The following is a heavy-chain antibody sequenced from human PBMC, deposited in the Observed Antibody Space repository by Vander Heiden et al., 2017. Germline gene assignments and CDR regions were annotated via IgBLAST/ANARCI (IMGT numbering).Heavy chain of an antibody. CDR2: INPSGGST. Sequence: QVQLVQSGAEVKKPGASVKVSCKASGYTFTNYYMHWVRQAPGQGLEWMGIINPSGGSTTYAQKFQGRNTMTRDTSTSTVYMELSSLRSEDTAVYYCARDTGKTDVWGQGTTVTVYS. V-gene: IGHV1-46*01. CDR1: GYTFTNYY. J-gene: IGHJ6*02. D-gene: IGHD2-8*02. CDR3: ARDTGKTDV.